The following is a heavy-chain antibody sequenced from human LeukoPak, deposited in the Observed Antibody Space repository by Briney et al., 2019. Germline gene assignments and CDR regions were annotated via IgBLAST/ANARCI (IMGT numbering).Heavy chain of an antibody. Sequence: PGGSLRLSCAASGFTFSSYSMNWVRQAPGKGLEWVANIRQDGNERFYVDSVKGRFTISRDNSKNTVYLQMDSLRAEDTAVYYCARDRADGYNYGDYFDNWGQGTLVTVSS. V-gene: IGHV3-7*01. J-gene: IGHJ4*02. CDR3: ARDRADGYNYGDYFDN. D-gene: IGHD5-18*01. CDR2: IRQDGNER. CDR1: GFTFSSYS.